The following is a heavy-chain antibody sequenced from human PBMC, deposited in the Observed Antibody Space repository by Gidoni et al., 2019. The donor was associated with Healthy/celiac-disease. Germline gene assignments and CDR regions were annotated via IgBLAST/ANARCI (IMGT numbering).Heavy chain of an antibody. Sequence: EVQLLESGGGLVQPGGSLRLSCAASGFTFSSYAMSWVRQAPGKGLEWVSAISGSGGSTYYADSVKGRFTISRDNSKNTLYLQMNSLRAEDTAVYYCANGEDSSGYYYDYWGQGTLVTVSS. CDR2: ISGSGGST. CDR1: GFTFSSYA. CDR3: ANGEDSSGYYYDY. V-gene: IGHV3-23*01. J-gene: IGHJ4*02. D-gene: IGHD3-22*01.